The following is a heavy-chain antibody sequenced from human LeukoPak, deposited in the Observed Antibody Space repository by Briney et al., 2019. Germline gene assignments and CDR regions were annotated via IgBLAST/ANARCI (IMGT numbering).Heavy chain of an antibody. D-gene: IGHD4-11*01. CDR1: GFTFFDYA. Sequence: GGSLRLSCATSGFTFFDYAMHWVRQAPGEGLEWGSGISWNSGSMGYADSVKGRFTISRDNAKNSLYLQMNSLRAEDTALYYCARDLHHDYSNGGSWFDPWGQGTLVTVSS. CDR2: ISWNSGSM. V-gene: IGHV3-9*01. J-gene: IGHJ5*02. CDR3: ARDLHHDYSNGGSWFDP.